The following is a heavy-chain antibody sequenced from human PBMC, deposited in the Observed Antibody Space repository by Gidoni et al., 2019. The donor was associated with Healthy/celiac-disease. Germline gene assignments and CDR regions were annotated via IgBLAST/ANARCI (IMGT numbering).Heavy chain of an antibody. CDR2: INSKTEGGTT. Sequence: EVQLVESGGGVVKPGGSRRLSCEASGLTGSNAGMSWVRQAAGKGLEWVGRINSKTEGGTTDYAAPVKGRFTISRDDSKNTLYLQMNSLKPEDTAVYYCTTDPRNDFWRRGFDYWGQGTLVTVSS. CDR1: GLTGSNAG. V-gene: IGHV3-15*01. J-gene: IGHJ4*02. CDR3: TTDPRNDFWRRGFDY. D-gene: IGHD3-3*01.